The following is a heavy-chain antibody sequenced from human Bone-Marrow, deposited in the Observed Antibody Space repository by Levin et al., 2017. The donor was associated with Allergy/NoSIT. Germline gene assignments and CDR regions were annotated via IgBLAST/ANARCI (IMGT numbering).Heavy chain of an antibody. CDR2: INHSGST. CDR1: GESFRRYY. J-gene: IGHJ4*02. CDR3: ARPGYCSSTYCSGYFDS. Sequence: GSLRLSCAVYGESFRRYYWSWIRQPPGKGLEWIGEINHSGSTNYNPSLKSRFTISVDTSKNQFSLKVKSVTAADTAVYYCARPGYCSSTYCSGYFDSWGQGALVTVSS. V-gene: IGHV4-34*01. D-gene: IGHD2-2*01.